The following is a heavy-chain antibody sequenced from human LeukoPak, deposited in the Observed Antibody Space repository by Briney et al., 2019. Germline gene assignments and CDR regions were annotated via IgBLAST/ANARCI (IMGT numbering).Heavy chain of an antibody. CDR3: ARVGTPSYSSSVRDFDY. D-gene: IGHD6-6*01. CDR1: GYTFTSYG. J-gene: IGHJ4*02. V-gene: IGHV1-18*01. CDR2: ISAYNGNT. Sequence: ASVTVSCKASGYTFTSYGISWVRQAPGQGLEWMGWISAYNGNTNYAQKLQGRVTMTTDTSTSTAYMELRSLRSDDTAVYYCARVGTPSYSSSVRDFDYWGQGTLVTVSS.